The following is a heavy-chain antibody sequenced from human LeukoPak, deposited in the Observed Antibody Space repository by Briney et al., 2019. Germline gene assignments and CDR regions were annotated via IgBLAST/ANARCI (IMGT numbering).Heavy chain of an antibody. CDR3: ARDPYGDHTFDY. J-gene: IGHJ4*02. CDR2: IIPIFGTA. Sequence: GSSXXXXCKASGGTFSSYAISWVRQAPGQGLEWMGRIIPIFGTANYAQKFQGRVTITTDESTSTAYMELSSLRSEDTAVYYCARDPYGDHTFDYWGQGTLVTVSS. V-gene: IGHV1-69*05. CDR1: GGTFSSYA. D-gene: IGHD4-17*01.